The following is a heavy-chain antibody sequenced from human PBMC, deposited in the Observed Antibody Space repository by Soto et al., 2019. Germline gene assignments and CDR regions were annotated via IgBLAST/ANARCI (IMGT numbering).Heavy chain of an antibody. Sequence: GASVKVSCKVSGYTLTELSMHWVRQAPGKGLEWMGWINPDNGNTNYAQKLQGIVTMTTDTSTSTAYMELRSLRSDDTAVYYCARGGGSSLGYWGQGTLVTVSS. CDR2: INPDNGNT. CDR3: ARGGGSSLGY. J-gene: IGHJ4*02. CDR1: GYTLTELS. D-gene: IGHD6-6*01. V-gene: IGHV1-24*01.